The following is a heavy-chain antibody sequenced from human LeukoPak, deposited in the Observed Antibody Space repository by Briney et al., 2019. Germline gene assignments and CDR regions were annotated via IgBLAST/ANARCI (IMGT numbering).Heavy chain of an antibody. CDR3: ARQVGTWLQLPN. CDR1: GGSISSYY. Sequence: TSETLSLTCTVSGGSISSYYWSWIRQPPGKGLEWIGYIYYSGSTNYNPTLKSRVTISVDTSKNQFSLKLSSVTAADTAVYYCARQVGTWLQLPNWGQGTLVTVSS. J-gene: IGHJ4*02. CDR2: IYYSGST. D-gene: IGHD5-24*01. V-gene: IGHV4-59*08.